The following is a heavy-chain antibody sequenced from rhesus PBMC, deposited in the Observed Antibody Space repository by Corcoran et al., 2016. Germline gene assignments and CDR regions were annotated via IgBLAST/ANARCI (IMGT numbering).Heavy chain of an antibody. D-gene: IGHD3-28*01. CDR2: ISESGDTI. J-gene: IGHJ4*01. Sequence: DVQLVEFGGGLVKPGGSLRLSCVASGFTFSSYEMHWVRQAPGKGLEWVSVISESGDTIYYADSVKGRFTISRDNAKNLLFLQMNSLRAEDTAVYYCTRNYYDSGYYTGGYFDYWGQGVLVTVSS. V-gene: IGHV3-100*02. CDR1: GFTFSSYE. CDR3: TRNYYDSGYYTGGYFDY.